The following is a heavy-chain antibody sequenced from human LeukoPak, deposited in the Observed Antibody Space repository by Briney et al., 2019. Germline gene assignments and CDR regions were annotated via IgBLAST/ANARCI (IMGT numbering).Heavy chain of an antibody. CDR1: GFSFSTYA. CDR2: ISGTGDST. D-gene: IGHD5-24*01. CDR3: ARDGYNYALFDY. Sequence: GGSLRLSCAASGFSFSTYAMSWVRQAPGKGLEWVSTISGTGDSTYYADSVKGRFTISRDNSKNTLYLQMYSLRAEDTAVYYCARDGYNYALFDYWGQGTLVTVSS. J-gene: IGHJ4*02. V-gene: IGHV3-23*01.